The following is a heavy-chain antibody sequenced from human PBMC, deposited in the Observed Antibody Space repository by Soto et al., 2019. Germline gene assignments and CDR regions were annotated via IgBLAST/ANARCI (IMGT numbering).Heavy chain of an antibody. CDR1: GFTFSSYA. J-gene: IGHJ4*02. V-gene: IGHV3-23*01. CDR3: AKGVRGPPSSSSDPYYFDY. Sequence: GGSLKLSCAXSGFTFSSYAMSWVRQAPGKGLEWVSAISGSGGSTYYADSVKGRFTISRDNSKNTLYLQMNSLRAEDTALYYCAKGVRGPPSSSSDPYYFDYWGQGTLVTVSS. CDR2: ISGSGGST. D-gene: IGHD6-6*01.